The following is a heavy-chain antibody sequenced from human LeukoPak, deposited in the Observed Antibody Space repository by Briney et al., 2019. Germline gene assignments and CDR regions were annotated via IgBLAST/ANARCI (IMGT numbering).Heavy chain of an antibody. CDR1: GGAFSGYS. Sequence: SSETLSLTCAVYGGAFSGYSWSRIRQPPGKGLEWIGEIDPSGTTNYNPSLKSRVTVSVDTSKNQFSLNLNSVTAADTAIYYCARGRSHEYGDYDCWGQGTLVTVSS. CDR2: IDPSGTT. J-gene: IGHJ4*02. V-gene: IGHV4-34*01. CDR3: ARGRSHEYGDYDC. D-gene: IGHD4-17*01.